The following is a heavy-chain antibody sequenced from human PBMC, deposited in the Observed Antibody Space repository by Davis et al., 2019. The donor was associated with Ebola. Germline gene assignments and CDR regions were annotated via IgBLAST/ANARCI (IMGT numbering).Heavy chain of an antibody. CDR3: TMSGTIDY. V-gene: IGHV3-49*04. D-gene: IGHD1-26*01. Sequence: GESLKISCTASGFIFGDYAMTWVRQAPGKGLEWVGVIRTKAYGEATEYGASVKGRFTISRDDSKSIAYLQMNSLKIEDTAVYYCTMSGTIDYWGQGTLVTVSS. CDR2: IRTKAYGEAT. CDR1: GFIFGDYA. J-gene: IGHJ4*02.